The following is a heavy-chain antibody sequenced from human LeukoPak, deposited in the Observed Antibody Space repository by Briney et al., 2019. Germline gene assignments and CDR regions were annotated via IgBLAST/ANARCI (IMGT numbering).Heavy chain of an antibody. J-gene: IGHJ4*02. V-gene: IGHV3-23*01. CDR1: GFTFSSYA. Sequence: PGGSLRLSCAASGFTFSSYAMSWVRQAPGKGLEWVSAISGSGSSTYYADSVKGRFTISRDNSKNTLYLQMNSLRAEDTAVYYCAKGLRGRYYYDSSGYYFDYWGQGTLVTVSS. CDR2: ISGSGSST. D-gene: IGHD3-22*01. CDR3: AKGLRGRYYYDSSGYYFDY.